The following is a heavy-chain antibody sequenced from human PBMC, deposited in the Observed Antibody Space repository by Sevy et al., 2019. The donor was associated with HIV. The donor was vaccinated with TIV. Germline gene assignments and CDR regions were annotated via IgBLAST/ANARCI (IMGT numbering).Heavy chain of an antibody. Sequence: SDTLSLTCAVSVGSISSVNWWHWVRQPPGKGLEWIGEIYHSGYTNYNPSLKSRVTISVDNSKNQFSLKLSFVTAADTAVYYCARGGETPRGFDPWGQGSLVTVSS. D-gene: IGHD3-16*01. J-gene: IGHJ5*02. CDR3: ARGGETPRGFDP. CDR2: IYHSGYT. V-gene: IGHV4-4*02. CDR1: VGSISSVNW.